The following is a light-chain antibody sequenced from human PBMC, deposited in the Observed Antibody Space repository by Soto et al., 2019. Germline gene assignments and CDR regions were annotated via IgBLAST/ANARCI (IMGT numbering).Light chain of an antibody. CDR1: QSVHDT. CDR2: DAS. J-gene: IGKJ4*01. V-gene: IGKV3-11*01. CDR3: QQRSDWPLT. Sequence: EIVLTQSPATLSLSPGERATLSCRASQSVHDTLAWYQQKPGQAPRLLIYDASNRATGIPVRFSGGGSGADFTLTISSLEPEDFAIYYYQQRSDWPLTFGGGTKVEI.